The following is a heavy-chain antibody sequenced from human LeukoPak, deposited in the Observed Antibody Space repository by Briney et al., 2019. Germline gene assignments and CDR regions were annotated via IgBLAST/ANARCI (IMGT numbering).Heavy chain of an antibody. Sequence: GGSLRLSCAASGFTFSSYSVNWVRQAPGKGLEWVSSISSSSSYIYYADSVKGRFTISRDNAKNSLYLQMNSLRAEDTAVYYCAREDYGGLLFDYWGQGTLVTVSS. CDR3: AREDYGGLLFDY. CDR2: ISSSSSYI. D-gene: IGHD4-23*01. CDR1: GFTFSSYS. J-gene: IGHJ4*02. V-gene: IGHV3-21*01.